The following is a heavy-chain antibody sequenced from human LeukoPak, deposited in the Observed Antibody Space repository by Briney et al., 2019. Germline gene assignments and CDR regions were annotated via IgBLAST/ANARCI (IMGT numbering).Heavy chain of an antibody. V-gene: IGHV3-21*01. CDR1: GFTFSSYS. Sequence: GGSLRLSCAASGFTFSSYSMNWVRQAPGKGLEWVSSISSSSSYIYYADSVKGQFTISRDNAKNSLYLQMNSLRAEDTAVYYCARDLMTAVNGDYWGQGTLVTVSS. CDR3: ARDLMTAVNGDY. J-gene: IGHJ4*02. D-gene: IGHD2-2*01. CDR2: ISSSSSYI.